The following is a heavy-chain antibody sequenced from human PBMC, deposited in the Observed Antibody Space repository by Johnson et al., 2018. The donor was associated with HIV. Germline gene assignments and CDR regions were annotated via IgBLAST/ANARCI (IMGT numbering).Heavy chain of an antibody. J-gene: IGHJ3*02. CDR1: GFTFSSYG. CDR3: ARVGQVVWDAFDI. CDR2: ISSSGSTI. D-gene: IGHD2-21*01. Sequence: VQLVESGGGVVQPGRSLRLSCAASGFTFSSYGMHWVRQAPGKGLEWVSYISSSGSTIYYADSVKGRFTISRDNSKNTLYLQMNSLRAEDPAVYYCARVGQVVWDAFDIWGQGTMVTVSS. V-gene: IGHV3-48*01.